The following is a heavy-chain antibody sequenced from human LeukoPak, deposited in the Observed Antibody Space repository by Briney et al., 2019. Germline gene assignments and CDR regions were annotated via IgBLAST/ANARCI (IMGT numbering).Heavy chain of an antibody. J-gene: IGHJ4*02. CDR3: AKDRQSRGSLGFDY. CDR1: GFTVSSNY. Sequence: PGGSLRLSCAASGFTVSSNYMSWVRQAPGKGLDWGSVIYSGDSTYYADSVKGRFTISRDNSKNTLYLQMNSLRAEDTAVYYCAKDRQSRGSLGFDYWGQGALVIVSS. V-gene: IGHV3-66*01. CDR2: IYSGDST. D-gene: IGHD3-22*01.